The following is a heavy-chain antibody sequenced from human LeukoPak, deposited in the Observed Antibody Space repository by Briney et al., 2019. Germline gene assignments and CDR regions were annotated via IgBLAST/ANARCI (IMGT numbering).Heavy chain of an antibody. J-gene: IGHJ5*02. D-gene: IGHD3-9*01. CDR1: RFTFSSFA. V-gene: IGHV3-23*01. Sequence: PGGPLRLSCAASRFTFSSFAMSGVRQARGEGLEWVFFISGSGGSTYHADSVKGRFTISRDNSKRTLYLQMNSLRAEDTAIYYCAKDPNYDILTGYNWFDPWGQGTLVTVSS. CDR3: AKDPNYDILTGYNWFDP. CDR2: ISGSGGST.